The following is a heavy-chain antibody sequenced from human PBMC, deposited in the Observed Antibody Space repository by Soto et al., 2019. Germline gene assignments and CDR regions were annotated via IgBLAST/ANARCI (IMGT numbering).Heavy chain of an antibody. V-gene: IGHV4-59*12. CDR2: SYYSGLT. CDR3: ARALYHSIGGPL. D-gene: IGHD6-19*01. CDR1: GGSIGSYY. J-gene: IGHJ4*02. Sequence: QVQLKESGPGLVKPSETLSLTCTISGGSIGSYYWSWVRQPPGKGLEWIGFSYYSGLTNYNPSLKSRGTMSMDTSNNQISLKLGSVTAADTAVYYCARALYHSIGGPLWGQGTLVTVSS.